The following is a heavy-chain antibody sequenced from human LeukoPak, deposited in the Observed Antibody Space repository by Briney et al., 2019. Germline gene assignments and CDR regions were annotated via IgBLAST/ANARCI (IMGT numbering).Heavy chain of an antibody. J-gene: IGHJ6*03. V-gene: IGHV4-34*01. CDR2: IYYSGST. D-gene: IGHD2-15*01. Sequence: PSETLSLTCAVYGGSFSGYYWGWIRQPPGKGLEWIGSIYYSGSTYYNPSLKSRVAISVDTSKNQFSLKLSSVTAADTAVYYCARDVDGYYYYMDVWGKGTTVTVS. CDR3: ARDVDGYYYYMDV. CDR1: GGSFSGYY.